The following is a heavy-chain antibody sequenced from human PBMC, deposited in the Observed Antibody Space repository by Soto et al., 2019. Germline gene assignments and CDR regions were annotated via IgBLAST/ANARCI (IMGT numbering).Heavy chain of an antibody. CDR1: GYTFTGYY. CDR2: INPNSGGT. J-gene: IGHJ6*02. D-gene: IGHD5-12*01. V-gene: IGHV1-2*04. CDR3: ARFLGNSGYGLDYYYYYGMDV. Sequence: ASVKVSCKASGYTFTGYYMHWVRQAPGQGLEWMGWINPNSGGTNYAQKFQGWVTMTRDTSISTAYMELSRLRSDDTAVYYCARFLGNSGYGLDYYYYYGMDVWGQGTTVTVSS.